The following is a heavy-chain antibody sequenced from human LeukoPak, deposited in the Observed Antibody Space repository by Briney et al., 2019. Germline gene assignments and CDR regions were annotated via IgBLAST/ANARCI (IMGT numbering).Heavy chain of an antibody. CDR1: GFSVTSNH. CDR2: IYTGGTT. CDR3: AGDSSSYYFDY. J-gene: IGHJ4*02. Sequence: GGSLRLSCAASGFSVTSNHMNWVRQAPGKGLEWVSIIYTGGTTHYAASLNDRFTISRDDSINTLYLQMNSLRAEDTAVYYCAGDSSSYYFDYWGQGTLVTVSS. D-gene: IGHD6-6*01. V-gene: IGHV3-66*01.